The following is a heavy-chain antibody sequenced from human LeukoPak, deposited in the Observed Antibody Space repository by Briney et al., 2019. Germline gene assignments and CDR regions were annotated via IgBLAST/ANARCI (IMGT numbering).Heavy chain of an antibody. Sequence: SETLSLTCTVSGGSFSSSSYYWGWIRQPPGKGLEWIGSISYSGSTYYNPSLKSRVTISEDTSKNQFSLKLSSVTAADTAVYYCARAFSRDGSGSYPYDYWGQGTLVTVSS. CDR3: ARAFSRDGSGSYPYDY. J-gene: IGHJ4*02. CDR2: ISYSGST. D-gene: IGHD3-10*01. V-gene: IGHV4-39*01. CDR1: GGSFSSSSYY.